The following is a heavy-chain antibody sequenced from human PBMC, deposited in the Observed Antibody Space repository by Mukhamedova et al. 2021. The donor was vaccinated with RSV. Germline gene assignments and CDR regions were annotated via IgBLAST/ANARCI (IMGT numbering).Heavy chain of an antibody. V-gene: IGHV3-48*03. D-gene: IGHD2-2*01. Sequence: VKGRFTISRDNAKNSLFLQMNSLRAEDTAVYYCASEGGGSTTLPDAFDIWGQGTMVTVSS. J-gene: IGHJ3*02. CDR3: ASEGGGSTTLPDAFDI.